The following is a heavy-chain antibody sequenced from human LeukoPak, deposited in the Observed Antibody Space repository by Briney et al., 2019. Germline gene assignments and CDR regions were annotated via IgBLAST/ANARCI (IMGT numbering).Heavy chain of an antibody. J-gene: IGHJ4*02. CDR3: ARLPGGGMTAPLDY. Sequence: SETLSLTCTVSGGSISRSSYFWGWIRQPPGEGLERIGSLYYSGNTYYNPSLKSRVSISVDTSKNQFSLQVNSMTAADTAVYYCARLPGGGMTAPLDYWGQGTLVTVSS. D-gene: IGHD3-16*01. CDR1: GGSISRSSYF. CDR2: LYYSGNT. V-gene: IGHV4-39*01.